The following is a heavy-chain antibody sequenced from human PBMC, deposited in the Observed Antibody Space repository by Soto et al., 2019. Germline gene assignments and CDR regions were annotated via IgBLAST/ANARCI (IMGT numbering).Heavy chain of an antibody. Sequence: LRLSCAASGFTFDDYTMHWVRQAPGKGLEWVSLISWDGGSTYYADSVEGRFTISRDNSKNSLYLQMNSLRTEDTALYYCAKDYGIAFPGLMDVWGQGTTVTVSS. V-gene: IGHV3-43*01. J-gene: IGHJ6*02. CDR1: GFTFDDYT. CDR3: AKDYGIAFPGLMDV. CDR2: ISWDGGST. D-gene: IGHD4-17*01.